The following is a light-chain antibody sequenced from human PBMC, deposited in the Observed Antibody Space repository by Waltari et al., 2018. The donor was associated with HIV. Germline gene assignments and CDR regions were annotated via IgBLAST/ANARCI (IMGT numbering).Light chain of an antibody. V-gene: IGLV1-47*01. CDR2: RNN. J-gene: IGLJ2*01. CDR3: ATWDDSLSGVV. Sequence: QSVLTQPPSASATPGQRVTISCSGSSSNIGHYYVSWYQQLPGATPKVLIFRNNRRPSGVPDRFSGSKSGTSASLAISGLRSEDEADYYCATWDDSLSGVVFGGGTKLTVL. CDR1: SSNIGHYY.